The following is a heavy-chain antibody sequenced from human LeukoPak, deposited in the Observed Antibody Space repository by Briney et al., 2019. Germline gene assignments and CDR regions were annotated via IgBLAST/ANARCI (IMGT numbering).Heavy chain of an antibody. CDR3: ARHGKGSQKRYDY. Sequence: GSLRLSCAASGFTFSSYGMSWVRQPPGKGLEWIGSIYYSGSTYYNPSLKSRVTISVDTSKNQFSLKLSSVTAADTAVYYCARHGKGSQKRYDYWGQGTLVTVSS. J-gene: IGHJ4*02. CDR2: IYYSGST. D-gene: IGHD1-26*01. V-gene: IGHV4-39*01. CDR1: GFTFSSYG.